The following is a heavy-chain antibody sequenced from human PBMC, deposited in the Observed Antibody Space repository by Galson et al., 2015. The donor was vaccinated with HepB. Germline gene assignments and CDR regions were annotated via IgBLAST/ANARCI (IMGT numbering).Heavy chain of an antibody. D-gene: IGHD3-10*01. Sequence: SLRLSCAASGFTFSSYAMSWVRQAPGKGLEWVSAISGSGGSTYYADSVKGRFTISRDNSKNTLYLQMNSLRAEDTAVYYCAKGLGYYYGSGSYLPFDYWGQGTLVTVSS. CDR1: GFTFSSYA. CDR2: ISGSGGST. V-gene: IGHV3-23*01. CDR3: AKGLGYYYGSGSYLPFDY. J-gene: IGHJ4*02.